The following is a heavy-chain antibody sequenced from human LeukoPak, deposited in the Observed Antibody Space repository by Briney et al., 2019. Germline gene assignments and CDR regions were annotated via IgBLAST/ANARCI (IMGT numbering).Heavy chain of an antibody. Sequence: ASVKVSCKTSGFTFTNYGISWVRQAPGQGLEWMGRISAYNGNTHSAQSLQGRVTMTTDTSTNTAYMELRSLRSDDTAVYYCARDPGLGDSVLYFQHWGQGTLVSVSS. CDR3: ARDPGLGDSVLYFQH. V-gene: IGHV1-18*01. D-gene: IGHD4-17*01. CDR1: GFTFTNYG. J-gene: IGHJ1*01. CDR2: ISAYNGNT.